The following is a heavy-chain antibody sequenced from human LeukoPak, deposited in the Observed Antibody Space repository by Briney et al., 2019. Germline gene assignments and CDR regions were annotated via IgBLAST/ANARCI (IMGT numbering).Heavy chain of an antibody. Sequence: GGSLRLSCAASGFAFGRYAMHWVRQPPGKGLEWVAVISFDKTTKDYGDSVKGRFTISRDNSENKVYLQMDNVRVDDTAVYYCVRDVQRREETVVGDYWGQGTRVTVSS. V-gene: IGHV3-33*01. CDR1: GFAFGRYA. J-gene: IGHJ4*02. CDR3: VRDVQRREETVVGDY. D-gene: IGHD3-22*01. CDR2: ISFDKTTK.